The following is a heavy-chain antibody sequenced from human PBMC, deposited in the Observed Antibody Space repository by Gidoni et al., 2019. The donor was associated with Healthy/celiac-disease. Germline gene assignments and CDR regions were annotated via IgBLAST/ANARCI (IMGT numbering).Heavy chain of an antibody. V-gene: IGHV4-39*01. CDR2: IYYSGST. J-gene: IGHJ5*02. Sequence: QLQLQESGPGLVTPSETLSLTCTVSGGSISSSSYYWGWIRQPPGKGLEWIGSIYYSGSTYYNPSLKSRVAISVDTSKTQFSLKLSSVTAADTAVYYCARLGNSYYYGSGSFDPWGQGTLVTVSS. CDR1: GGSISSSSYY. D-gene: IGHD3-10*01. CDR3: ARLGNSYYYGSGSFDP.